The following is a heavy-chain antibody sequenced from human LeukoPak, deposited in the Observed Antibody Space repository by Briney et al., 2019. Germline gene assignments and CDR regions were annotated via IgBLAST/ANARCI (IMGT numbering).Heavy chain of an antibody. CDR1: GFTFSSYA. J-gene: IGHJ4*02. CDR2: ISGSGGST. CDR3: ASRYYYDSSGYTLLTHY. D-gene: IGHD3-22*01. V-gene: IGHV3-23*01. Sequence: GGSLRLSCAASGFTFSSYAMSWVCQAPGKGLEWVSAISGSGGSTYYADSVKGRFTISRDNSKNTLYLQMNSLRAEDTAVYYCASRYYYDSSGYTLLTHYWGQGTLVTVSS.